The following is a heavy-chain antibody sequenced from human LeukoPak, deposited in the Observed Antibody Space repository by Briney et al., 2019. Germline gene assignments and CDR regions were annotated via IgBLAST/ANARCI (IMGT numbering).Heavy chain of an antibody. CDR2: IRSKANSYAT. CDR1: GFTFSGSA. Sequence: GGSLRLSCAASGFTFSGSAMHWVRQASGKGLEWVGRIRSKANSYATAYAASVKGRFTISRDDSKNTAYLQMNSLKTEDTAVYYCTSRSLAYCGGGCYRRIDYWGQGTLVTVSS. J-gene: IGHJ4*02. V-gene: IGHV3-73*01. CDR3: TSRSLAYCGGGCYRRIDY. D-gene: IGHD2-21*02.